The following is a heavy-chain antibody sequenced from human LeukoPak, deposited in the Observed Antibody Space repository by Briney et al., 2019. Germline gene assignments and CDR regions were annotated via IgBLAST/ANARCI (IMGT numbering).Heavy chain of an antibody. CDR1: GFSFSTYW. CDR2: ISSSSSYI. Sequence: GGSLRLSCAASGFSFSTYWMNWVRQAPGKGLEWVSSISSSSSYIYYADSVKGRFTISRDNAKNSLYLQMNSLRAEDTAVYYCARTNLNYYDSSGYGVEDYWGQGTLVTVSS. V-gene: IGHV3-21*01. D-gene: IGHD3-22*01. J-gene: IGHJ4*02. CDR3: ARTNLNYYDSSGYGVEDY.